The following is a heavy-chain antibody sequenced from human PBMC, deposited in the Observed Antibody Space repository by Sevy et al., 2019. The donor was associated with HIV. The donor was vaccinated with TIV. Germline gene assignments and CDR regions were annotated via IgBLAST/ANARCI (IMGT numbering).Heavy chain of an antibody. CDR1: GFTFSSCS. J-gene: IGHJ3*02. Sequence: GSLRLSCAASGFTFSSCSMNWVRQAPWKGLEWVTSISSSSSYIYYADSVKGRFTISRDNAKNSLYLQMNSLRAEDTAVYYCARDPGDDASREGDAFDIWGQGTMVTVSS. D-gene: IGHD3-22*01. V-gene: IGHV3-21*01. CDR2: ISSSSSYI. CDR3: ARDPGDDASREGDAFDI.